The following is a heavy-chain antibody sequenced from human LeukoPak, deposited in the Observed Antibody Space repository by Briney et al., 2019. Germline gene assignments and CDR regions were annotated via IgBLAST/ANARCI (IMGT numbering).Heavy chain of an antibody. Sequence: GGSLRLSCAASGFTFSTYWMTWFRQAQGKGLEWVANIKQDGREKYYVDSVKGRFTISRDNANNSLYLQMNSLRAEDTAVYYCARDGSYYDFWSGRHYYYYYMDVWGKGTTVTVSS. CDR1: GFTFSTYW. V-gene: IGHV3-7*01. D-gene: IGHD3-3*01. CDR3: ARDGSYYDFWSGRHYYYYYMDV. J-gene: IGHJ6*03. CDR2: IKQDGREK.